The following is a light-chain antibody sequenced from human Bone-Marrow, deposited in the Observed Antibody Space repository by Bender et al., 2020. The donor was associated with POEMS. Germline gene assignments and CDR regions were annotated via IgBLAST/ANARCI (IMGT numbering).Light chain of an antibody. CDR3: QVWDSLWV. V-gene: IGLV3-1*01. CDR1: KLGNKY. Sequence: SYELTQPPSVSVSPGQTASITCSGDKLGNKYTCWYQQKPGQSPVLVLYQDTKRPSGIPERFSGSNSRNTATLTISGTQAMDEADYYCQVWDSLWVFGGGTKLTVL. J-gene: IGLJ3*02. CDR2: QDT.